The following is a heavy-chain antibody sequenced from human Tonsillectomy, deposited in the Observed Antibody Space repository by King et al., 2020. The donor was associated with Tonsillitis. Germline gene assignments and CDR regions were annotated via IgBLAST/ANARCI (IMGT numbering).Heavy chain of an antibody. V-gene: IGHV3-9*01. CDR2: ISWNSGTT. J-gene: IGHJ4*02. D-gene: IGHD5-24*01. CDR3: AKDSDEGYFDY. Sequence: VQLVESGGGLVQPGRSLRLSCAASGFTFDDYVMHWVRQAPGKGLEWVAGISWNSGTTGYADSVKGRLTISRDNAKNTLYLQMNSLRVDDTALYYCAKDSDEGYFDYWGQGTLVTVSS. CDR1: GFTFDDYV.